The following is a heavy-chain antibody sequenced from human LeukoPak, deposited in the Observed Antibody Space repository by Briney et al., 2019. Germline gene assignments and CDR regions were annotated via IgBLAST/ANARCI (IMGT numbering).Heavy chain of an antibody. J-gene: IGHJ5*02. D-gene: IGHD3-10*01. CDR2: IYYSGST. V-gene: IGHV4-59*01. CDR1: GGSITSYY. Sequence: SETLSLTCTVSGGSITSYYWSWIRQPPGKGLEWIGYIYYSGSTNYNPSLKSRVTISVDTSKNQFSLKLCSVTAADTAVYYCARGGVNYKIAGPWGQGALVTVSS. CDR3: ARGGVNYKIAGP.